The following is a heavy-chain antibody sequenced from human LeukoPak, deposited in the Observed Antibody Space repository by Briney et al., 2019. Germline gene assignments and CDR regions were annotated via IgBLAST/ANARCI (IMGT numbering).Heavy chain of an antibody. D-gene: IGHD2-2*01. Sequence: SETLSLTCTVSGDSISSGRYYWSWIRQPAGKGLEWIGRIYTSRSTNYNPSLKSRVTISVGTSKNPFALKLSSVTAADTAVYYCARRKKAVPAAISDYYYYMDVWGKGTTVTVSS. V-gene: IGHV4-61*02. J-gene: IGHJ6*03. CDR2: IYTSRST. CDR3: ARRKKAVPAAISDYYYYMDV. CDR1: GDSISSGRYY.